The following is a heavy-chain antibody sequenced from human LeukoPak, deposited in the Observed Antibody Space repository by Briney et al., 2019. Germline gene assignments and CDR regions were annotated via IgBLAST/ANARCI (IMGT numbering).Heavy chain of an antibody. CDR1: GGSISIYY. CDR2: IYYSGST. Sequence: SETLSLTCTVSGGSISIYYWSWIRQPPGKGLEWIGYIYYSGSTNYNPSLKSRVTISVDTSKNQFSLKLSSVTAAATAVYYCARRYYYYYMDVWGKGTTVTVSS. V-gene: IGHV4-59*08. J-gene: IGHJ6*03. CDR3: ARRYYYYYMDV.